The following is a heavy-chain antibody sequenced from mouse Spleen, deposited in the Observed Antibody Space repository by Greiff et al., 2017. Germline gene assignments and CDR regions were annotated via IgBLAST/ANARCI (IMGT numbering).Heavy chain of an antibody. CDR2: IWSDGST. J-gene: IGHJ4*01. Sequence: VKLMESGPGLVAPSQSLSITCTVSGFSLTSYGVHWVRQPPGKGLEWLVVIWSDGSTTYNSALKSRLSISKDNSKSQVFLKMNSLQTDDTAMYYCARHIDGDYAMDYWGQGTSVTVSS. CDR1: GFSLTSYG. CDR3: ARHIDGDYAMDY. D-gene: IGHD2-3*01. V-gene: IGHV2-6-1*01.